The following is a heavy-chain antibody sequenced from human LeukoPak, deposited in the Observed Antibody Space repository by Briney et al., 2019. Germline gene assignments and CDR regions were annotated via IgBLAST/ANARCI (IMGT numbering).Heavy chain of an antibody. CDR3: AKAAPRPTYYDILTGYPRGYYGMDV. J-gene: IGHJ6*04. D-gene: IGHD3-9*01. V-gene: IGHV3-30*18. CDR1: GFTFSSYG. CDR2: MSYDGSNK. Sequence: GGSLRLSCAASGFTFSSYGMHWVRQAPGKGLEWVAVMSYDGSNKYYADSVKGRFTISRDNSKNTLYLQMNSLRAEDTAVYYCAKAAPRPTYYDILTGYPRGYYGMDVWGKGTTVTVSS.